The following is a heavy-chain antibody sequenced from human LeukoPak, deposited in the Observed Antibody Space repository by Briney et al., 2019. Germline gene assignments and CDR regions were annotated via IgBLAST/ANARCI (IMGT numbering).Heavy chain of an antibody. D-gene: IGHD3-10*01. J-gene: IGHJ4*02. CDR1: GYTFTSSD. CDR2: MNPNSGDT. CDR3: ARIRFGELLPDY. V-gene: IGHV1-8*01. Sequence: GASVKVSCMASGYTFTSSDMNCVRQATGQGREWMGWMNPNSGDTGYAQKLQGSGTMTRNTSISTAYMELSSLRSDDTAVYYCARIRFGELLPDYWGQGTLVTVAS.